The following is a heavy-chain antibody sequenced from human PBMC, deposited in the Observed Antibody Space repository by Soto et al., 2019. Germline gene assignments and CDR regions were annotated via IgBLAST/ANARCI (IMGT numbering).Heavy chain of an antibody. V-gene: IGHV1-2*02. Sequence: QVQLVQSGAEVKKPGASVKVSCKASGYTFTGYYMHWVRQAPGQGLEWMGWINPNSGGTNYAQKFQGRVTMTRDTSISTAYMELSRLRSDDTAVYYCTRLEDNVVTAYWFFDVWGRGTLVTVSS. CDR2: INPNSGGT. CDR1: GYTFTGYY. D-gene: IGHD2-21*02. J-gene: IGHJ2*01. CDR3: TRLEDNVVTAYWFFDV.